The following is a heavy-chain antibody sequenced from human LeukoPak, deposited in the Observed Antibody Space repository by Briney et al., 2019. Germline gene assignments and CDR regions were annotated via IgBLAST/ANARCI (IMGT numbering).Heavy chain of an antibody. CDR2: INPKSGDT. Sequence: GASVKVSCKASGYTFTGYYIHWVRQAPGQGLEWMGWINPKSGDTNYAQKFQGEVTMTRDTSISTAYMELSRLRSDDTAVYYCARGVTGIYYYYYMDVWGKGTTVTVSS. CDR1: GYTFTGYY. J-gene: IGHJ6*03. CDR3: ARGVTGIYYYYYMDV. V-gene: IGHV1-2*02. D-gene: IGHD3-10*01.